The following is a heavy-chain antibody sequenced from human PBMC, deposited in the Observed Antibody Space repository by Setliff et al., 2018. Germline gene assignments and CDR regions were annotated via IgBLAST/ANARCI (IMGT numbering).Heavy chain of an antibody. V-gene: IGHV3-23*01. D-gene: IGHD3-10*02. Sequence: PGGSLRLSCAASGFTFSAYWMSWVRQAPGKGLEWVSAISGSGGSTYDADAVKGRFSISRDNTKNTFYLQMNILRDEDTAVYYCAKNLASWSPVRWGLGTLVTVSS. J-gene: IGHJ4*02. CDR3: AKNLASWSPVR. CDR2: ISGSGGST. CDR1: GFTFSAYW.